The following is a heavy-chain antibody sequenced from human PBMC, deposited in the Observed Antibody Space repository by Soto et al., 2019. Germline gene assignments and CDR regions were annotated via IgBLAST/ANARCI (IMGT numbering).Heavy chain of an antibody. V-gene: IGHV3-30-3*01. CDR3: PRVTTFYDILNSSYALDYFDY. CDR2: ISYDGSNK. CDR1: GFTFSSYA. D-gene: IGHD3-9*01. J-gene: IGHJ4*02. Sequence: GGSLRLSCAAPGFTFSSYAMHWVRQAPGKGLEWVAVISYDGSNKYYADSVKGRFTISRDNSKNTLYLHMNSLRAEDTAVYYCPRVTTFYDILNSSYALDYFDYWGQGNRVTVSS.